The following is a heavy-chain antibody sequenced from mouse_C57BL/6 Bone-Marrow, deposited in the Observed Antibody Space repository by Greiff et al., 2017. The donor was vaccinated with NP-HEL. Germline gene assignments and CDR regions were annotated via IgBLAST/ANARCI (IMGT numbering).Heavy chain of an antibody. CDR3: GRGLRRGFAY. J-gene: IGHJ3*01. Sequence: EVQLVESGGGLVQPKGSLKLSCAASGFTFNTYAMPWVRQAPGQGLAWVARIRSKSSNYATYYAASVKDRFTISRDDSQSMLYQQMNNLKTEDTAMYYCGRGLRRGFAYWGQGNLVTVSA. CDR2: IRSKSSNYAT. V-gene: IGHV10-3*01. CDR1: GFTFNTYA. D-gene: IGHD2-4*01.